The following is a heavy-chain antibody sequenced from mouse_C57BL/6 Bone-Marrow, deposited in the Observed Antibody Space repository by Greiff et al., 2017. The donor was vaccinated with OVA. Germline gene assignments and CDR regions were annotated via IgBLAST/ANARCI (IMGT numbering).Heavy chain of an antibody. CDR3: ASPIYYYGSSYPHFDY. CDR1: GYTFTSYW. V-gene: IGHV1-59*01. D-gene: IGHD1-1*01. CDR2: IDPSDSYT. J-gene: IGHJ2*01. Sequence: QVQLQQPGAELVRPGTSVTLSCKASGYTFTSYWMHWVKQRPGQGLAWIGVIDPSDSYTHYNQKFKGNATLTVDTSSSTAYMQLSSLTSEDSAVYYCASPIYYYGSSYPHFDYWGQGTTLTVSS.